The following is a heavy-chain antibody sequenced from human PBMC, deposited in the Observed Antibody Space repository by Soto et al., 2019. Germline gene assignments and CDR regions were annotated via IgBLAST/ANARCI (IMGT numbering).Heavy chain of an antibody. CDR3: AHNGAQLDY. D-gene: IGHD2-8*01. CDR1: GFSLSTSGVG. Sequence: QITLKESGPTLVKPTQTLTLTCTFSGFSLSTSGVGVGWIRQPPGKALEWLGLIFWDDDKRSSPSLKGRLTITKDTPKNQVVLTMTNRDPVDTATYYCAHNGAQLDYWGQGTLVTVSS. J-gene: IGHJ4*02. CDR2: IFWDDDK. V-gene: IGHV2-5*02.